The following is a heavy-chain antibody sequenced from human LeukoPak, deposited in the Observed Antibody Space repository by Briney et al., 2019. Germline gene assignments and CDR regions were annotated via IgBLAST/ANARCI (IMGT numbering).Heavy chain of an antibody. V-gene: IGHV3-66*01. CDR1: GLTVSSNF. CDR2: IYSGGST. D-gene: IGHD2-15*01. J-gene: IGHJ3*02. CDR3: ARGGMVVAAIDAFDI. Sequence: GGSLRLSCAASGLTVSSNFMSWVRQAPGKGLEWVSLIYSGGSTYYADSVKGRFTISRDISKNTLFLQLNSLRAEDTAVYYCARGGMVVAAIDAFDIWGQGTLVTVSS.